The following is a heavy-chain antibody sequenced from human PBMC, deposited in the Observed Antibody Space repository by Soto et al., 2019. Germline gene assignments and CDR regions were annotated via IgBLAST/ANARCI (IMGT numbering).Heavy chain of an antibody. V-gene: IGHV3-48*01. Sequence: GGSLRLSCAASGFTFSSYSMNWVRQAPGKGLEWVSYISSSSSTIYYADSVKGRFTISRDNAMNSLYLQMNSLRAEDTAVYYCARGPSGYDYGFWFDPWGQGTLVTVSS. D-gene: IGHD5-12*01. CDR1: GFTFSSYS. CDR2: ISSSSSTI. J-gene: IGHJ5*02. CDR3: ARGPSGYDYGFWFDP.